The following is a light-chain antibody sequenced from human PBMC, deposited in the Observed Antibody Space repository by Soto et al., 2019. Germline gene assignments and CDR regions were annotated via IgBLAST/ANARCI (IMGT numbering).Light chain of an antibody. CDR3: QLYDSSPRT. V-gene: IGKV3-20*01. J-gene: IGKJ2*01. Sequence: EIVLTQSPDTLSLFPGERAALSCRASQSVSNNYLAWYQLKPGQAPRLLIFDASSRATGTPDKFSGSGSGTHLTLTISRLEPEDIAVYYCQLYDSSPRTFGQGTKLEIK. CDR1: QSVSNNY. CDR2: DAS.